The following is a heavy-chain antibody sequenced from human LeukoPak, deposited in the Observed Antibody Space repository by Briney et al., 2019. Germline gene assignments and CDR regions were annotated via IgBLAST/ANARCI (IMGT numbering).Heavy chain of an antibody. V-gene: IGHV3-30*04. CDR1: GFTFSSYA. D-gene: IGHD4-23*01. CDR2: ISYDGSNK. CDR3: ARGSTVITRDAFDL. J-gene: IGHJ3*01. Sequence: GRSLRLSCAASGFTFSSYAMHWVRQAPGKGLEWVAVISYDGSNKYYADSVKGRFTISRDNSKNTLYLQMNSLSAEDTAVYYCARGSTVITRDAFDLWGQGTMVTVSS.